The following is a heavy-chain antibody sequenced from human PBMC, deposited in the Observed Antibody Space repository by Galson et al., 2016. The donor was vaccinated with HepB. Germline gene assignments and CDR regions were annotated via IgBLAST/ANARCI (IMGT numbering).Heavy chain of an antibody. CDR1: GYSFTSYW. CDR3: ARRNVWHYGDYYYSYAMDV. Sequence: QSGAEVKKPGESLRISCKGSGYSFTSYWITWVRQMPGKGLEWMGRIDPSDSYTNYSPSFQGHVTISADKSISTAYLQWSSLKAPDTAVYYCARRNVWHYGDYYYSYAMDVWGKGTTVTVSS. J-gene: IGHJ6*03. V-gene: IGHV5-10-1*01. D-gene: IGHD3-16*01. CDR2: IDPSDSYT.